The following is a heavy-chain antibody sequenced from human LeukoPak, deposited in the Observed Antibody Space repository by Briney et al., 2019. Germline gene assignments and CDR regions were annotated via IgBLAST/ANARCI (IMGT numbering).Heavy chain of an antibody. J-gene: IGHJ6*02. CDR1: GGSFSGYY. CDR2: INHSGST. Sequence: SETLSLTCAVYGGSFSGYYWSWIRQPPGKGLEWIGEINHSGSTNYNPSLKSRVTISVDTSKSQFSLKLSSVTAADTAVYYCASLLAAAGRYYYYGMDVWGQGTTATVSS. CDR3: ASLLAAAGRYYYYGMDV. D-gene: IGHD6-13*01. V-gene: IGHV4-34*01.